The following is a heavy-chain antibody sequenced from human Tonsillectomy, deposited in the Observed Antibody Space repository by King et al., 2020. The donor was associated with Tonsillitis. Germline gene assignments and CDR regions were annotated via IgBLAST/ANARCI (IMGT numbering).Heavy chain of an antibody. CDR3: TKDLVPGGADV. D-gene: IGHD3-16*01. CDR1: GFTSDKYG. J-gene: IGHJ6*02. Sequence: VQLVESGGGLVQPGGSLRLSCAGSGFTSDKYGMHWVRQAPGTGLEWVSGITLDSNKIGYADSVKGRFTISRDNAENSLYLQMNSRRAEDTAVYYCTKDLVPGGADVWGQGTTVTVSS. V-gene: IGHV3-9*02. CDR2: ITLDSNKI.